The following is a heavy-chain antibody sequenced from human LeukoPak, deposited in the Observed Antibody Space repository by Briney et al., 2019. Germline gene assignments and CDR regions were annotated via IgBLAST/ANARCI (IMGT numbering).Heavy chain of an antibody. CDR3: ASVDIVATGKTFDY. CDR2: INHSGST. CDR1: GGSISSSSYY. J-gene: IGHJ4*02. D-gene: IGHD5-12*01. V-gene: IGHV4-39*07. Sequence: SETLSLTCTVSGGSISSSSYYWGWIRQPPGKGLEWIGEINHSGSTNYNPSLKSRVTISVDTSKNQFSLKLSSVTAADTAVYYCASVDIVATGKTFDYWGQGTLVTVSS.